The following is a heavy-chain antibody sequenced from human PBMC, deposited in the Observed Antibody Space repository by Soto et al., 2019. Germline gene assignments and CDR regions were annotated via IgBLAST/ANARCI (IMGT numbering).Heavy chain of an antibody. D-gene: IGHD2-15*01. V-gene: IGHV3-23*01. CDR2: ISGSGGST. CDR3: AKEISCSRRYYYYGMDV. J-gene: IGHJ6*02. CDR1: GFTFSSYA. Sequence: VGSLRLSCAASGFTFSSYAMSWVRQAPGKGLEWVSAISGSGGSTYYADSVKGRFTISRDNSKNTLYLQMNSLRAEDTAVYYCAKEISCSRRYYYYGMDVWGQGTTVTVSS.